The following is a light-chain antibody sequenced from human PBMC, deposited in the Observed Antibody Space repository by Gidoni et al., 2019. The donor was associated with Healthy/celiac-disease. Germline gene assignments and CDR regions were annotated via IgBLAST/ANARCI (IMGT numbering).Light chain of an antibody. V-gene: IGKV3-20*01. CDR3: QQYGSSPPYT. CDR1: QSVSSSY. J-gene: IGKJ2*01. Sequence: MGLTKYPGTLSLSPGERATLSCRASQSVSSSYLAWYQQKPGQAPRLLIYGASSRATGIPDRFSGSGSETDFTLTISRLEPEDFAVYYCQQYGSSPPYTFGQGTKLEIK. CDR2: GAS.